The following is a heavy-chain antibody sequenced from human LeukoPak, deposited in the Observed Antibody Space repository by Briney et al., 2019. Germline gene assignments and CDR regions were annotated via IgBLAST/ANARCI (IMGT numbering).Heavy chain of an antibody. V-gene: IGHV2-5*02. D-gene: IGHD6-13*01. Sequence: SGPTLVKPTQTLTLTCTFSGFSLSTTGVGVGWIRQPPGKALEWLALIYWDDDKRYSPPLKSRLTITKDTSKNQVVLKMTNMDPVDTATYYCAHSGAAGNFDYWGQGTLVTVYS. J-gene: IGHJ4*02. CDR2: IYWDDDK. CDR1: GFSLSTTGVG. CDR3: AHSGAAGNFDY.